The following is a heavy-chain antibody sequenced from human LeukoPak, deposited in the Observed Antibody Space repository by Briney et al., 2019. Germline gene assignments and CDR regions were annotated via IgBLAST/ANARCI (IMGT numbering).Heavy chain of an antibody. Sequence: RAGGSLRLSCAASGFTFSSYAMHWVRQAPGKGLEWVAVISYDGSNKYYADSVKGRFTISRDNSKNTLYLQMNGLRAEDTAVYYCARDSGSYSFDYWGQGTLVTVSS. V-gene: IGHV3-30-3*01. J-gene: IGHJ4*02. CDR2: ISYDGSNK. CDR3: ARDSGSYSFDY. D-gene: IGHD1-26*01. CDR1: GFTFSSYA.